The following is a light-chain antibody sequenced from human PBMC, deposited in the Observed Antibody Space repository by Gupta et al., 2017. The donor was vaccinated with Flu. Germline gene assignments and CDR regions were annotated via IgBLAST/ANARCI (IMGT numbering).Light chain of an antibody. Sequence: QSVLTQPPSAAGTPGQRATISCSGSYSSIGSNTVNWYQQLPGRAPKLLIYRNNQRPSGVPDRFLGSQACNYASRAISGLQSEDEADDYCSEWDASLNGVVFGTGTNLTVL. CDR2: RNN. CDR1: YSSIGSNT. V-gene: IGLV1-44*01. CDR3: SEWDASLNGVV. J-gene: IGLJ1*01.